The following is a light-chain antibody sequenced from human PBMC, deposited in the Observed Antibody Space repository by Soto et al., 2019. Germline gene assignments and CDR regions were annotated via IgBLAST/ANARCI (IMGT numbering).Light chain of an antibody. CDR3: QQSGSSGT. Sequence: EIGLTQSPGTLSLSPGERATLSCRASQSVSNNYLAWYQQKPGQAPRLLIYGASNRATGIPARFSGSWSATDYTLTISRVEPEDFPVYYCQQSGSSGTFGQGDKVEFK. CDR2: GAS. CDR1: QSVSNNY. J-gene: IGKJ1*01. V-gene: IGKV3-20*01.